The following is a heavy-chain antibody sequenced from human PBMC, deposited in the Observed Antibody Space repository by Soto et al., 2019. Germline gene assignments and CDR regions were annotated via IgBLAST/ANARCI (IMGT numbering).Heavy chain of an antibody. J-gene: IGHJ4*02. V-gene: IGHV4-34*01. D-gene: IGHD2-15*01. Sequence: QVQLQQWGAGLLKPSETLSLTCAVYGGSFSGYYWSWIRQPPGKGLEWIGEINHSGSTNYNPSLKRRVTISVDTSKNQFSLKLSSVTAADTAVYYCASTNRYCSGGSCYVFAYWGQGTLVTVSS. CDR1: GGSFSGYY. CDR3: ASTNRYCSGGSCYVFAY. CDR2: INHSGST.